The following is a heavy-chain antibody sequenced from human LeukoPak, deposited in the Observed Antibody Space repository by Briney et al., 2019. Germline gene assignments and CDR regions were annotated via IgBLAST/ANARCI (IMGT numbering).Heavy chain of an antibody. CDR2: ISAYNGNT. Sequence: ASVKVSCKASGYTFTSYGISWVRQAPGQGLEWMGWISAYNGNTNYAQKFQGRVTITADTSTDTAYMELSSLRSEDTAVYYCATDPRYYYGSGSYLFDPWGQGTLVTVSS. J-gene: IGHJ5*02. CDR1: GYTFTSYG. CDR3: ATDPRYYYGSGSYLFDP. V-gene: IGHV1-18*01. D-gene: IGHD3-10*01.